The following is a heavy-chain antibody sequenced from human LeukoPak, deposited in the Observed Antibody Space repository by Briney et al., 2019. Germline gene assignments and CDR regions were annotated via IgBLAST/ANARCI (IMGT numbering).Heavy chain of an antibody. CDR2: MNPNSGNT. CDR1: GYTFTSYD. Sequence: GASVKVSCKASGYTFTSYDINWVRQATGQGLEWMGWMNPNSGNTGYAQKFQGRVTMTRNTSVSTAYMELSSLRSEDTAVYYCARSNIEDYYGSGSQNWFDPWGQGTLVTVSS. J-gene: IGHJ5*02. V-gene: IGHV1-8*01. D-gene: IGHD3-10*01. CDR3: ARSNIEDYYGSGSQNWFDP.